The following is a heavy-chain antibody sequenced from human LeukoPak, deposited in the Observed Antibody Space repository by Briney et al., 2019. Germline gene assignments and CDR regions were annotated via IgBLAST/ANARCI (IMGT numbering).Heavy chain of an antibody. CDR1: GFDFATYW. J-gene: IGHJ4*02. CDR2: INSDGSGA. V-gene: IGHV3-74*01. CDR3: ARGTLTAPGIDY. D-gene: IGHD6-13*01. Sequence: GGSLRLSCAASGFDFATYWMFWVRQAPGKGLVWVAQINSDGSGATYGDSAKGRFSISRDNAKNTLFLYMSGLRAEDTAVYYCARGTLTAPGIDYWGQGTLVAVSS.